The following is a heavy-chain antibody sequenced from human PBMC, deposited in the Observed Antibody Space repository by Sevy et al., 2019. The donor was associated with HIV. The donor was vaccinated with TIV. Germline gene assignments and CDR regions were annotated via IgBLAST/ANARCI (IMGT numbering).Heavy chain of an antibody. CDR2: LYSGGST. CDR1: GFTVSSNY. V-gene: IGHV3-53*01. Sequence: GGSLRLSCTASGFTVSSNYMSWVRQAPGKGLEWVSVLYSGGSTYYADSVKGRFIISRDNSKNTLYLQMNSLRAEDTAVYYCARVTVRGFDYWGQGTLVTVSS. J-gene: IGHJ4*02. CDR3: ARVTVRGFDY. D-gene: IGHD3-10*01.